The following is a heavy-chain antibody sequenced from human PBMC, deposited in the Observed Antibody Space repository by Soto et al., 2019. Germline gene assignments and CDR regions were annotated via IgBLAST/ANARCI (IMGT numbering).Heavy chain of an antibody. CDR1: GYTFTSYG. CDR2: ISAYNGTT. Sequence: QVQLVQSGAEVKKPGASVKVSCKASGYTFTSYGISWVRQAPGPGLEWMGWISAYNGTTNYAQKLQGRVTMTTDTSTSTADMERRSLRSDDTAVYYCARDRGGYSYGYGGDPGDYWGQGTLVTVSS. CDR3: ARDRGGYSYGYGGDPGDY. D-gene: IGHD5-18*01. V-gene: IGHV1-18*01. J-gene: IGHJ4*02.